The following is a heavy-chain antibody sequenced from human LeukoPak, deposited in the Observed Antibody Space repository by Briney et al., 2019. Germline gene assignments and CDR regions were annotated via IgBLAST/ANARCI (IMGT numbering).Heavy chain of an antibody. CDR2: IYTSGST. CDR1: GGSISSGSYY. V-gene: IGHV4-61*02. D-gene: IGHD2-15*01. J-gene: IGHJ4*02. Sequence: PSQTLSLTCTVSGGSISSGSYYWSWIRQPAGKGLEWIGRIYTSGSTNYNPSLKSRVTISVDTSKNQFSLKLSSVTAADTAVYYCASQLYCSGGSCYTLDYWGQGTLVTVSS. CDR3: ASQLYCSGGSCYTLDY.